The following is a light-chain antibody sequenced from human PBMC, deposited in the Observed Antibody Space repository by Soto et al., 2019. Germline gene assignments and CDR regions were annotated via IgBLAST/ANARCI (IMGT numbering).Light chain of an antibody. Sequence: QLVLTQPASVSGSPGQSITISCTGTSSDVGGYNYVSWYQQHPGKAPKLMIYEVSNRPSGVSNRFSGSKSGNTASLTISGLQAEDEAYYYCCSYAGSSYYVFGSGTKLTVL. V-gene: IGLV2-14*01. CDR1: SSDVGGYNY. J-gene: IGLJ1*01. CDR3: CSYAGSSYYV. CDR2: EVS.